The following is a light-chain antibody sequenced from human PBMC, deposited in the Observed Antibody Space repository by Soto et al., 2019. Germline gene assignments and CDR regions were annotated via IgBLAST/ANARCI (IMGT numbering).Light chain of an antibody. CDR3: QAYDNSLGVFVL. Sequence: QSALTQPPSVSGSPGQSVTISCTGTSSDVGAYNYVCWYQQHPGKPPKLLISEVSKRPSGVPDRFSGSKSGTSASLAITGLQAEDEADYYCQAYDNSLGVFVLFGGGTKLTVL. CDR1: SSDVGAYNY. J-gene: IGLJ3*02. V-gene: IGLV2-8*01. CDR2: EVS.